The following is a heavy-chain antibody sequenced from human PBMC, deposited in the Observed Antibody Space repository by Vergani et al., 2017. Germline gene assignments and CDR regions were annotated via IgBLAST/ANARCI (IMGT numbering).Heavy chain of an antibody. J-gene: IGHJ5*02. CDR3: ARARKFRFGVVWENWFDP. D-gene: IGHD3-3*01. V-gene: IGHV3-74*01. CDR1: GFTFNEYW. Sequence: EVELVESGGGLVQPGGSLRLSCAASGFTFNEYWMHCARQVRGGGLVWVSGRNGYGDTISYADSVKGRFTISRDNAKNTLCLQMNSLCSEDTAVYYCARARKFRFGVVWENWFDPGGKGTLGTVSS. CDR2: RNGYGDTI.